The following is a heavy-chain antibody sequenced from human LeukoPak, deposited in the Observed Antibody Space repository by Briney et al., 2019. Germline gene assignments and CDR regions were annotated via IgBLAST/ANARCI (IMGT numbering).Heavy chain of an antibody. CDR3: ARSYNAIDGPLDY. J-gene: IGHJ4*02. D-gene: IGHD1-1*01. CDR2: ISWNSGSI. Sequence: GGSLRLSCAASGFTFDDYAMHWVRQAPGKGLEWVPGISWNSGSIGYANSVKGRFTISRDNAKNSLYLQMNSLRAEDTALYYCARSYNAIDGPLDYWGQGTLVTVSS. CDR1: GFTFDDYA. V-gene: IGHV3-9*01.